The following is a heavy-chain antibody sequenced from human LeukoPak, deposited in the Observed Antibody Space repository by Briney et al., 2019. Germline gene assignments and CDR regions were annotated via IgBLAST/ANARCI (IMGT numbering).Heavy chain of an antibody. CDR1: GGSISSYY. J-gene: IGHJ4*02. D-gene: IGHD3-10*01. V-gene: IGHV4-59*01. Sequence: PSETLSLTCTVSGGSISSYYWSWIRQPPGKGLEWIGYIYYSGSTNYNPSLKSRVTISVDTSKNQFSLKLSSVTAADTAVYYCARLRGVTDFDYWGQGTLVTVSS. CDR3: ARLRGVTDFDY. CDR2: IYYSGST.